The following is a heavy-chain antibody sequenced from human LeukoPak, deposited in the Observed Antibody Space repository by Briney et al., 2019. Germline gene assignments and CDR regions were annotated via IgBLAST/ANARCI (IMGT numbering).Heavy chain of an antibody. CDR3: ARRSYSYDSSGAFDI. CDR1: GGSISSSSYY. CDR2: IYYSGST. V-gene: IGHV4-39*07. Sequence: PSETLSLTCTVSGGSISSSSYYWVWIRQPPGKGLEWIGSIYYSGSTYYNPSLKSRVTISVDTSKNQFSLKLSSVTAADTAVYFCARRSYSYDSSGAFDIWGQGTMVTVSS. J-gene: IGHJ3*02. D-gene: IGHD3-22*01.